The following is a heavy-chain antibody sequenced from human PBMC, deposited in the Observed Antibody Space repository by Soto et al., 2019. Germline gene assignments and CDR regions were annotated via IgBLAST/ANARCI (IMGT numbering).Heavy chain of an antibody. V-gene: IGHV1-69*02. J-gene: IGHJ4*02. CDR3: ASLYCSGGSCYGY. Sequence: SVKVSCKASGGTFSSYTISWVRQAPGQGLEWMGRIIPILGIANYAQKFQGRVTITADKSTSTAYMELSSLRSEDTAVYYCASLYCSGGSCYGYWGQGTLVTVSS. D-gene: IGHD2-15*01. CDR1: GGTFSSYT. CDR2: IIPILGIA.